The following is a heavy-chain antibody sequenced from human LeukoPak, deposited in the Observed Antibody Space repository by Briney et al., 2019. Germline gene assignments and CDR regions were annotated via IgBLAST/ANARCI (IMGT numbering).Heavy chain of an antibody. CDR3: TRSLSSSSDY. Sequence: GRSLRLSCGASGFTFSKYAMHWVRQASGKGLEWVGRIRTKPNSYATAYAASVKGRFTISRDDSKNTAYLQMNSLKTEDTAVYYCTRSLSSSSDYWGQGTLVTVSS. CDR2: IRTKPNSYAT. D-gene: IGHD6-13*01. CDR1: GFTFSKYA. J-gene: IGHJ4*02. V-gene: IGHV3-73*01.